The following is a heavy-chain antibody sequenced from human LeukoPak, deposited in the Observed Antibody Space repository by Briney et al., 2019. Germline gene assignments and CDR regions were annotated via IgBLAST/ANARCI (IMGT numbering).Heavy chain of an antibody. J-gene: IGHJ3*02. CDR3: AKDLDDFGDYGGVFDI. CDR2: ISGTASST. CDR1: GFSFSSYA. V-gene: IGHV3-23*01. Sequence: GSLRLSCAACGFSFSSYAMSWVRQAPGKGLEWVSAISGTASSTFYADSVKGRFTISRDNSKNTLYLQKNSLRAEDTAVYYCAKDLDDFGDYGGVFDIWGQGTMVTVSS. D-gene: IGHD4-17*01.